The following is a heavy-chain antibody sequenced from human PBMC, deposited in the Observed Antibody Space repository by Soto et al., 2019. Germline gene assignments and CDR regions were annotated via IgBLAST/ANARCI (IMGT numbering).Heavy chain of an antibody. CDR1: GFTLNGYA. D-gene: IGHD6-13*01. CDR2: ISSSSGKI. Sequence: PGGSLRLSCVASGFTLNGYAMNWVRQAPRKGLEWVSYISSSSGKIDYADSVKGRFTISRDNAKNSLFLQMNSLRDEDTAVYYCARDPSYGSSWYYYFDYWGQGTPVTVSS. J-gene: IGHJ4*02. CDR3: ARDPSYGSSWYYYFDY. V-gene: IGHV3-48*02.